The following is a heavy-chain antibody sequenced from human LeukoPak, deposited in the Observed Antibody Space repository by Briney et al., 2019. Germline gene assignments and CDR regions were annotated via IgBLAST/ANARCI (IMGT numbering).Heavy chain of an antibody. J-gene: IGHJ4*02. Sequence: GASVKVSCKASGGTFSSYAISWVRQAPGQGLEWMGGIIPIFGTANYAQKFQGRVTITADESTSTAYTELSSLRSEDTAVYSCARDSGDGYNVRPWEWGQGTLVTVSS. CDR1: GGTFSSYA. CDR3: ARDSGDGYNVRPWE. V-gene: IGHV1-69*13. D-gene: IGHD5-24*01. CDR2: IIPIFGTA.